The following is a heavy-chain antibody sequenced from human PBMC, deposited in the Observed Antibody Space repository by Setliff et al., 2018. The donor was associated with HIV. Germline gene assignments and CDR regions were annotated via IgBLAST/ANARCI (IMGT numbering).Heavy chain of an antibody. J-gene: IGHJ4*02. Sequence: SETLSLTCTVSGVSISTNNYYWAWIRQPPGKGLEWIANIHSPGIVYYNPSLRSRVTISVDTSQSRFSLELTSVTAADTAVYYCVRPAFGIGGGADFDSWGQGTLVTVSS. D-gene: IGHD3-3*01. CDR3: VRPAFGIGGGADFDS. CDR2: IHSPGIV. V-gene: IGHV4-39*01. CDR1: GVSISTNNYY.